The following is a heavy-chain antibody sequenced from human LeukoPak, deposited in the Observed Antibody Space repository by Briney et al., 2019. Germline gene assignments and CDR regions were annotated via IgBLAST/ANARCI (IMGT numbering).Heavy chain of an antibody. CDR1: GFTVSRNY. J-gene: IGHJ4*02. Sequence: GSLRLSCAASGFTVSRNYMSWVRQAPGKGLEWASVIYSGGSTYYADSVKGRFTISRDNSKNKLYLQMNSLRAEDTAVYYCARAGPSSSWHQFDYWGQGTLVTVSS. D-gene: IGHD6-13*01. V-gene: IGHV3-66*01. CDR3: ARAGPSSSWHQFDY. CDR2: IYSGGST.